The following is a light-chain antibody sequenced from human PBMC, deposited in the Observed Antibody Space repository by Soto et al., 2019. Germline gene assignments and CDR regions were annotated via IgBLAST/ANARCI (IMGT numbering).Light chain of an antibody. J-gene: IGLJ1*01. CDR2: EGS. Sequence: SVLTQPASVSWSPGQSITISCTGSSSDVGSYNLVSWYQQHPGKAPKLMIYEGSKRPSGVSNRFSGSKSGNTASLTISGLQAEDEADYYCCSYAGSYVFGTGTKVTVL. V-gene: IGLV2-23*01. CDR1: SSDVGSYNL. CDR3: CSYAGSYV.